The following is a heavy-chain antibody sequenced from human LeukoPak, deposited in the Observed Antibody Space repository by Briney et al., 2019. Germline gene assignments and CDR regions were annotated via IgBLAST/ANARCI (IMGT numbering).Heavy chain of an antibody. CDR3: ARALMVYDGNFDY. CDR2: IYYSGST. CDR1: GGSISSYY. D-gene: IGHD2-8*01. V-gene: IGHV4-59*01. Sequence: SETLSLTCTVSGGSISSYYWSWIRQPPGKGLEWIGYIYYSGSTNYNPSLKSRVTISVDTSKNQFSLKLSSVTAADTAVYYCARALMVYDGNFDYWGQGTLVTVSS. J-gene: IGHJ4*02.